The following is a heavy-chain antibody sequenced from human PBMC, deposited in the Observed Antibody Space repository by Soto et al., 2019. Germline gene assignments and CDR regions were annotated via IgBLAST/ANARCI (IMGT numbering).Heavy chain of an antibody. D-gene: IGHD2-21*01. Sequence: EAQLLESGGGLVRPGGSLRLSCTASGFTFSSYGMTWVRQTQGKGLEWVSSITGNGDESHYADSVTGRFTISRDNSRSTLYLEMNSLRVEDTAVYYCAKDPYCNGPSCYSKAFDIWGQGTVVTVSS. CDR2: ITGNGDES. J-gene: IGHJ3*02. CDR1: GFTFSSYG. V-gene: IGHV3-23*01. CDR3: AKDPYCNGPSCYSKAFDI.